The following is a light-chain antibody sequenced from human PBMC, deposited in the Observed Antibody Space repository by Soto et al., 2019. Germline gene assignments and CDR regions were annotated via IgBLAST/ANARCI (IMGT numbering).Light chain of an antibody. CDR2: GVN. CDR1: SSDIGVYSF. CDR3: SSHTSTASVVL. J-gene: IGLJ2*01. V-gene: IGLV2-14*03. Sequence: QSALTQIASVSGSPGQSISISCAGASSDIGVYSFVSWYQHHPGKAPKLLIYGVNDRPSGVSTRFSGSKSGNTASLTISGLQPEDEATYFCSSHTSTASVVLFGGGTKLTVL.